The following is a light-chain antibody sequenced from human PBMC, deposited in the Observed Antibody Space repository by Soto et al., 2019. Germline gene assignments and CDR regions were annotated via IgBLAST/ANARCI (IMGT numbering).Light chain of an antibody. CDR3: QQTDSFPRT. Sequence: DIQMTQSPSSLSASVGDRVTITCRASQSISSYLNWYQHKPGKAPKLLIYAASSLQTGVPSRFSGSRSGTDFALTISSLQRDDFATYSCQQTDSFPRTFGQGTKVDIK. CDR2: AAS. CDR1: QSISSY. J-gene: IGKJ1*01. V-gene: IGKV1-39*01.